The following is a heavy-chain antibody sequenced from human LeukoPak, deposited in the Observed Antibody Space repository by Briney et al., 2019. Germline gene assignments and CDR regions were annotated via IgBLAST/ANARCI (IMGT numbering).Heavy chain of an antibody. J-gene: IGHJ3*02. V-gene: IGHV1-8*02. Sequence: ASVKVSCKASGYTFTNYDINWVRQATGQGLEWMGWMNPNSGNTGYAQKFQGRVTMTRNTSISTAFMELSSLRSEDTAVYYCATGVITMIVVDRDDAFDIWGQGTMVTVSS. CDR2: MNPNSGNT. CDR1: GYTFTNYD. CDR3: ATGVITMIVVDRDDAFDI. D-gene: IGHD3-22*01.